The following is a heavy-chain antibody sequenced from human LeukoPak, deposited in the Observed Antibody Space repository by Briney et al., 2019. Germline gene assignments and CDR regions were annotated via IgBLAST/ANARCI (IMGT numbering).Heavy chain of an antibody. CDR1: GFTFSSYA. CDR2: ISGSGGST. J-gene: IGHJ4*02. CDR3: AKDHNGDYVFDY. D-gene: IGHD4-17*01. Sequence: GGSLRLSCAASGFTFSSYAMSWVRQAPGKGQEWVSAISGSGGSTYYADSVKGRFTISRDNSKNTLYLQMNSLRAEDTAVYYCAKDHNGDYVFDYWGQGTLVTVSS. V-gene: IGHV3-23*01.